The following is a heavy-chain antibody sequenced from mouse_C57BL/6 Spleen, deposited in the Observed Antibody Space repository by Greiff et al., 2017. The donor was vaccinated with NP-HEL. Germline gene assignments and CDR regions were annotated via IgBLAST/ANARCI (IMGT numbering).Heavy chain of an antibody. Sequence: VQLQQSGAELVKPGASVKLSCTASGFNIKDYYMHWVKQRTEQGLEWIGRIDPEDGETKYAPKFQGKATITADTSSNTAYLQISSLTSEDTAVYYCAREGVVAHFDYWGQGTTLTVSS. V-gene: IGHV14-2*01. CDR2: IDPEDGET. D-gene: IGHD1-1*01. CDR3: AREGVVAHFDY. J-gene: IGHJ2*01. CDR1: GFNIKDYY.